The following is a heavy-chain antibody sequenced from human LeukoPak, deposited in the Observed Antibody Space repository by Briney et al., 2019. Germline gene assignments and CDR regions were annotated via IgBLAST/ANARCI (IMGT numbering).Heavy chain of an antibody. Sequence: GESLKISCQGSGYSFTTYWIGWVRQMPGKGLEWMGIIYPGDSDTRYSPSFQGQVTISADKSINTAYLQWSSLKASDTATYYCARRSAVAPYYYMDVWGKGTTVTVSS. V-gene: IGHV5-51*01. CDR1: GYSFTTYW. J-gene: IGHJ6*03. CDR3: ARRSAVAPYYYMDV. CDR2: IYPGDSDT.